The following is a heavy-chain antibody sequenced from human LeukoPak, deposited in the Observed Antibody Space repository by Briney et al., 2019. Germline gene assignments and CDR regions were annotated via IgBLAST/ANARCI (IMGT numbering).Heavy chain of an antibody. J-gene: IGHJ6*03. D-gene: IGHD6-6*01. V-gene: IGHV4-4*07. CDR2: IYTSGST. CDR3: ARVRAARRLNYYYYYCMDV. Sequence: PSETLSLTCTVSGVSISSYYWSWIRQPAGKGLEWIGRIYTSGSTNSNTSLKSLVTISVDTSKNPFSPKMSSVTAAGTAVYYCARVRAARRLNYYYYYCMDVWGKGTTVTVSS. CDR1: GVSISSYY.